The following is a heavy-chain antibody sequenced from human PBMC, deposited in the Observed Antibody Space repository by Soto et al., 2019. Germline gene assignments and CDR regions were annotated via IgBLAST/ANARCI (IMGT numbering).Heavy chain of an antibody. J-gene: IGHJ4*02. CDR3: AKDWVGGSNRYQLDK. CDR2: ISHYETKK. CDR1: GFSFSDYG. Sequence: QVQLVESGGGVVQPGRSLRLSCAASGFSFSDYGMHWVRQAPGKGLEWVAVISHYETKKYFEDSVKGRFTISRDNSKNMVYLQLNSLRPEDTAVYYCAKDWVGGSNRYQLDKWGQGMLVIVSS. D-gene: IGHD1-26*01. V-gene: IGHV3-30*18.